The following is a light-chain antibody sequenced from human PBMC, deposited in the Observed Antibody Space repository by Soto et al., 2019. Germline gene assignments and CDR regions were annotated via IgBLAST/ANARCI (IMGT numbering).Light chain of an antibody. CDR2: DNS. Sequence: SVLTQSPSVSGAPGQRVTISCTGSSSNIGAGYDVHWYQQLPGTAPKLLIYDNSNRPSEVPDRFSGSKSGTSASLAITGLQAEDEADYYCQSYDSSLSAYVFGTGTKVTVL. J-gene: IGLJ1*01. CDR3: QSYDSSLSAYV. CDR1: SSNIGAGYD. V-gene: IGLV1-40*01.